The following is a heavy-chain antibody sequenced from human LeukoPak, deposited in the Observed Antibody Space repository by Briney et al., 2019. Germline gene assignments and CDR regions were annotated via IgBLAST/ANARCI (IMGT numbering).Heavy chain of an antibody. CDR3: AKDQEWELPPS. J-gene: IGHJ4*02. V-gene: IGHV3-23*01. D-gene: IGHD1-26*01. Sequence: GGSLRPSCAASGFTFSSYAMSWVRQAPGKGLEWVPAISGSGGSTYYADSVKGRFTISRDNSKNTLYLQMNSLRAEDTAVYYCAKDQEWELPPSWGQGTLVTVSS. CDR1: GFTFSSYA. CDR2: ISGSGGST.